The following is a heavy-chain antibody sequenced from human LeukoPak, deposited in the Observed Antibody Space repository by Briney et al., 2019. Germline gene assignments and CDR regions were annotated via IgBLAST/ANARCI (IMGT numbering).Heavy chain of an antibody. CDR3: ASPYYYGSGSYVDY. V-gene: IGHV3-30*03. D-gene: IGHD3-10*01. CDR1: GFTVSSNY. Sequence: PGGSLRLSCAASGFTVSSNYMSWVRQAPGKGLEWVAVISYDGSNKYYADSVKGRFTISRDNSKNTLYLQMNSLRAEDTAVYYCASPYYYGSGSYVDYWGQGTLVTVSS. CDR2: ISYDGSNK. J-gene: IGHJ4*02.